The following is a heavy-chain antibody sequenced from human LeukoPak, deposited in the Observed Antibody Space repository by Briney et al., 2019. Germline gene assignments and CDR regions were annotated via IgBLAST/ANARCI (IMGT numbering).Heavy chain of an antibody. V-gene: IGHV5-51*01. J-gene: IGHJ5*02. CDR3: ARRYYHSSEFDP. D-gene: IGHD3-22*01. CDR2: IYPTDSTT. CDR1: GYRFSNYW. Sequence: GESLKISCKASGYRFSNYWIGWVRQLPGKGLEWMGFIYPTDSTTRYSPSFQGQVTISADKSISTAYLQWSSLKASDTAIYYCARRYYHSSEFDPWGQGTLVTVSS.